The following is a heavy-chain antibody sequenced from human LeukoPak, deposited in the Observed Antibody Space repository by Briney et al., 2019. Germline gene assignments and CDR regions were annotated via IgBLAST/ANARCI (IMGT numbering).Heavy chain of an antibody. V-gene: IGHV3-30-3*01. J-gene: IGHJ4*02. CDR3: ARDVGRDTITTEIEY. CDR2: ISSDGNKK. Sequence: GGSLRLSCATSGFTFTTYAMQWVRQAPGKGLEWVAVISSDGNKKNYADSVKGRFTISKDSSKNTLYLQMNTLRAEGTALYYCARDVGRDTITTEIEYWGQGTLVTVSS. CDR1: GFTFTTYA. D-gene: IGHD4-11*01.